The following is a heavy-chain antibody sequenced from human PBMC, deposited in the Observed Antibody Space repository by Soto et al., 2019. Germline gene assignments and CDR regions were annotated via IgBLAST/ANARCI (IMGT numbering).Heavy chain of an antibody. V-gene: IGHV3-23*01. Sequence: LRLSCAASGFTFSSYAMSWVRQAPGKGLEWVSAISGSGGSTYYADSVKGRFTISRDNSKNTLYLQMNSLRAEDTAAYYCTTDPVTMIVVVPSSGWGQGTLVTVSS. CDR1: GFTFSSYA. CDR3: TTDPVTMIVVVPSSG. CDR2: ISGSGGST. J-gene: IGHJ4*02. D-gene: IGHD3-22*01.